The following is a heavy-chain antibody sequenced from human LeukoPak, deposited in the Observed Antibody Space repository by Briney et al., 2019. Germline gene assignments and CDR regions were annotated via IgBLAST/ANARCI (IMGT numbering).Heavy chain of an antibody. Sequence: PSETLSLTCAVYGGSFSGYYWSWIRQPPGKGLEWIGEINHSGSTYYNPSLKSRVTISVDTSKNQFSLKLSSVTAADTAVYYCARVLFEYYYDSSGYGNIFDYWGQGTLVTVSS. V-gene: IGHV4-34*09. CDR2: INHSGST. CDR1: GGSFSGYY. J-gene: IGHJ4*02. D-gene: IGHD3-22*01. CDR3: ARVLFEYYYDSSGYGNIFDY.